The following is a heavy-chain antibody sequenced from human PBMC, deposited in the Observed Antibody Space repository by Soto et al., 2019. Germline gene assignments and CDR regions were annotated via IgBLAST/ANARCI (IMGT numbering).Heavy chain of an antibody. CDR2: ISAYNGNT. CDR3: AGGVGPGLTAYFDY. CDR1: GYTFTSYG. Sequence: RASVKVSCKASGYTFTSYGISWVRQAPGQGLEWMGWISAYNGNTNYAQKLQGRVTMTTDTSTSTAYMELRSLRSDDTAVYYCAGGVGPGLTAYFDYWGQGTLVTVSS. D-gene: IGHD2-15*01. J-gene: IGHJ4*02. V-gene: IGHV1-18*01.